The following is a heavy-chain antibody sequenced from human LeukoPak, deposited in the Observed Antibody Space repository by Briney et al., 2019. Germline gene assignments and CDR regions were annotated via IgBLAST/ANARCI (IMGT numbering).Heavy chain of an antibody. CDR2: IIPIFGTA. J-gene: IGHJ5*02. V-gene: IGHV1-69*13. CDR3: ARDLEVATQYNWFDP. Sequence: ASVKVSCKASGGTFSSYAISWVRQAPGQGLEWMGGIIPIFGTANYAQKFQGRVTVTADESTSTAYMELSSLRSEDTAVYYCARDLEVATQYNWFDPWGQGTLVTVS. D-gene: IGHD5-12*01. CDR1: GGTFSSYA.